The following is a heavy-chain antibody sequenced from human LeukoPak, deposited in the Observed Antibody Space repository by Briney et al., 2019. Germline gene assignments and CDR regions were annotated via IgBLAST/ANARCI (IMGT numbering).Heavy chain of an antibody. CDR3: AREGMAYYDILTGYRTYNWFDP. J-gene: IGHJ5*02. D-gene: IGHD3-9*01. CDR1: GGSISSYY. V-gene: IGHV4-4*07. CDR2: IYTIGST. Sequence: PSETLSLTCTVSGGSISSYYWSWIRQPAGKGLEWIGRIYTIGSTNYNPSLKSRVTMSVDTSKNQFSLKLSSVTAADTAVYYCAREGMAYYDILTGYRTYNWFDPWGQGTLVTVSS.